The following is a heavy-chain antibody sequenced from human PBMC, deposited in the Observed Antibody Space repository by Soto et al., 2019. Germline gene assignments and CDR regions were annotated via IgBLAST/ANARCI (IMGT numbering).Heavy chain of an antibody. CDR3: AATNYAFDY. Sequence: PSETLSLTCAVYRGSFSDYSWSWIRQPPGRGLEWIGEINHSGSTNYNPSLKSRVTISVDTSKNQFSLKVNSVTAADTAVYYCAATNYAFDYWGLGTLVTVSS. D-gene: IGHD4-4*01. CDR1: RGSFSDYS. V-gene: IGHV4-34*01. CDR2: INHSGST. J-gene: IGHJ4*02.